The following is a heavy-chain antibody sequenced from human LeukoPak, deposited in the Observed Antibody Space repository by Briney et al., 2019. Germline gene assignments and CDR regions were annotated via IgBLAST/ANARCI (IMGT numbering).Heavy chain of an antibody. Sequence: GGSLRLSCAASGFTISSYAMSWVRQALGKGLEWVSAISGSGGSTYYADSVKGRFTISRDNSKNTLYLQMNSLRAEDTAVYYCAKELHSYDILTGPFDYWGQGTLVTVSS. D-gene: IGHD3-9*01. CDR1: GFTISSYA. J-gene: IGHJ4*02. V-gene: IGHV3-23*01. CDR3: AKELHSYDILTGPFDY. CDR2: ISGSGGST.